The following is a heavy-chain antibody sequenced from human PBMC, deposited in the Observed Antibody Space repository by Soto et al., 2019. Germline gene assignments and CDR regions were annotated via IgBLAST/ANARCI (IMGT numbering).Heavy chain of an antibody. CDR1: GYTFTSYA. J-gene: IGHJ6*02. CDR3: ARDLRRYSNYDYYYYGMDV. CDR2: INAGNGNT. D-gene: IGHD4-4*01. Sequence: GASVKVSCKASGYTFTSYAMHWVRQAPGQRLEWMGWINAGNGNTKYSQKFQGRVTITRDTSASTAYMELSSLRSEDTAVYYCARDLRRYSNYDYYYYGMDVWGQGTTVTVSS. V-gene: IGHV1-3*01.